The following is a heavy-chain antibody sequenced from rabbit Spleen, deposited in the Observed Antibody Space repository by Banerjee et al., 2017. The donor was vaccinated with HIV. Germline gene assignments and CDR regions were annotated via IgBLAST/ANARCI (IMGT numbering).Heavy chain of an antibody. CDR2: INTWSNRP. V-gene: IGHV1S45*01. J-gene: IGHJ4*01. CDR1: GFSLSNKYV. Sequence: QEQLVESGGGLVKPEGSLTLTCTASGFSLSNKYVMCWVRQAPGKGLEWIACINTWSNRPVYASWAKGRFTMSKTSSTTVTLQMTSLTAADTATYFCARNFDLWGPGTLVTVS. CDR3: ARNFDL.